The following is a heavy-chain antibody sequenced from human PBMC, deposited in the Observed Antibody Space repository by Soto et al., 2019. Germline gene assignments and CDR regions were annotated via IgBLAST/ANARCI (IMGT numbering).Heavy chain of an antibody. D-gene: IGHD6-13*01. CDR1: GGSITGYY. Sequence: QVQLQESGPGLVKPSETLSLTCTVSGGSITGYYWSWIRQFPGEGLEWIGYIYYSGSTNYNPSLKSRVTISVDTSQNQFSLKLSSVTAADTAVYYCARHGGRGSSWSYYYGLDVW. J-gene: IGHJ6*01. V-gene: IGHV4-59*01. CDR2: IYYSGST. CDR3: ARHGGRGSSWSYYYGLDV.